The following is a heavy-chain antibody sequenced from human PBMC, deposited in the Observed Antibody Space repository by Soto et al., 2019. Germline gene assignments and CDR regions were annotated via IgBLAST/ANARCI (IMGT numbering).Heavy chain of an antibody. CDR1: GGTFSTYA. CDR2: IIPIFGTT. D-gene: IGHD6-13*01. Sequence: SVKVSCKASGGTFSTYAVTWVRQAPGQGLEWMGGIIPIFGTTNYAPKFQGRVTITADESTSTAYMDLISLGSEDTAVYYCPRDRPPGVCSAESCSCYYYGIDFWGQGTTVTVSS. V-gene: IGHV1-69*13. J-gene: IGHJ6*02. CDR3: PRDRPPGVCSAESCSCYYYGIDF.